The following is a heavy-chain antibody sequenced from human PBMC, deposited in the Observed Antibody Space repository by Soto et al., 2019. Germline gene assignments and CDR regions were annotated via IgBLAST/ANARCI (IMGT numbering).Heavy chain of an antibody. CDR3: ARDLGQSSHCSGGSCPFAGYYYYYGMGV. J-gene: IGHJ6*02. CDR1: GFTFSSHG. CDR2: LWYDGTNK. V-gene: IGHV3-33*01. Sequence: HPGGSLRLSCAASGFTFSSHGMHWVRQAPGKGLEWVAVLWYDGTNKYYADSVKGRFTISRDNFKNTVYLQMNSLRAEDTAVYYCARDLGQSSHCSGGSCPFAGYYYYYGMGVWGQGTPVTVSS. D-gene: IGHD2-15*01.